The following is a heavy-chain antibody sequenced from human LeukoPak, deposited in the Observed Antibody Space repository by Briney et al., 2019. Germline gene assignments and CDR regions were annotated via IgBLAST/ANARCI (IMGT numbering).Heavy chain of an antibody. Sequence: ASVEVSCKASGYTFTSYGISWVRQAPGQGLEWMGWISAYNGNTNYAQKLQGRVTMTTDTSTSTAYMELRSLRSDDTAVYYCARHKTAVSYCGGDCYSEGFDYWGQGTLVTVSS. D-gene: IGHD2-21*02. V-gene: IGHV1-18*01. CDR3: ARHKTAVSYCGGDCYSEGFDY. CDR1: GYTFTSYG. J-gene: IGHJ4*02. CDR2: ISAYNGNT.